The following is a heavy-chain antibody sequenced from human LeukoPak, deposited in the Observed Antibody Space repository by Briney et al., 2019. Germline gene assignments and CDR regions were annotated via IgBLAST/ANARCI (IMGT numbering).Heavy chain of an antibody. CDR2: INHNSGGT. D-gene: IGHD6-13*01. Sequence: ASVKVSCKASGYTFTGYYMHWVRQAPGQGLEWMGWINHNSGGTNYAQKFQGRVTMTRDTSISTAYMELSRLRSDDTAVYYCARVLAAAGGAFDIWGQGTMVTVSS. CDR3: ARVLAAAGGAFDI. V-gene: IGHV1-2*02. J-gene: IGHJ3*02. CDR1: GYTFTGYY.